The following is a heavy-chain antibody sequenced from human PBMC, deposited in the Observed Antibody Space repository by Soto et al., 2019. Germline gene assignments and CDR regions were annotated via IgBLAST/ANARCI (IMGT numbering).Heavy chain of an antibody. D-gene: IGHD2-15*01. CDR2: ISGSGGST. J-gene: IGHJ1*01. V-gene: IGHV3-23*01. Sequence: EVQLLESGGGLVQPGGSLRLSCAASGFTFSSYAMSWVRQAPGKGLAWVSAISGSGGSTYYADSVKGRFTISRDNSKNTLYLQTNSLRAEDTAVYYCAKSPPLCSGGSCAVFQHWSQGTLVSVSS. CDR1: GFTFSSYA. CDR3: AKSPPLCSGGSCAVFQH.